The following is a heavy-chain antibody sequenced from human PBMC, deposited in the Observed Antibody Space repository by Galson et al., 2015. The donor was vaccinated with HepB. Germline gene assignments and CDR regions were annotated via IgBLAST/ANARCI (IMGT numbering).Heavy chain of an antibody. CDR3: ANSKKEWELPWVYYGMDV. D-gene: IGHD1-26*01. J-gene: IGHJ6*02. Sequence: SLRLSCAASGFTFSSYGMHWVRQAPGKGLEWVAVISYDGSNKYYADSVKGRFTISRDNSKNTLYLQMNSLRAEDTAVYYCANSKKEWELPWVYYGMDVWGQGTTVTVSS. V-gene: IGHV3-30*18. CDR2: ISYDGSNK. CDR1: GFTFSSYG.